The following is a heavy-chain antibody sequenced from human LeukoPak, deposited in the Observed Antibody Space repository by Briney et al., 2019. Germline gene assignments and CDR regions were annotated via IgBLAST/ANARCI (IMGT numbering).Heavy chain of an antibody. CDR2: ISFDGSFR. V-gene: IGHV3-30*18. CDR3: AKSHGYSYGFDY. CDR1: GFTFRSFA. Sequence: GGSLRLSCAASGFTFRSFAMHWVRQAPGKGLEWVADISFDGSFRYYADSVKGRFTISRDNSKNTVYLQMSSLRTEDTAVYYCAKSHGYSYGFDYWGQGTLVTVSS. J-gene: IGHJ4*02. D-gene: IGHD5-18*01.